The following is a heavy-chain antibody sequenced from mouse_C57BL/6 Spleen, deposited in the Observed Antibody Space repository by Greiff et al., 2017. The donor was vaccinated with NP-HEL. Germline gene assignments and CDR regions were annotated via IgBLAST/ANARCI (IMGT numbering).Heavy chain of an antibody. V-gene: IGHV1-64*01. D-gene: IGHD2-1*01. CDR2: IHPNSGST. J-gene: IGHJ4*01. CDR1: GYTFTSYW. Sequence: VQLQQPGAELVKPGASVKLSCKASGYTFTSYWMHWVKQRPGQGLEWIGMIHPNSGSTNYNEKFKSEATLTVDKSSSTAYMQLSSLTSEDSAVYYCARENYGNYDYYAMDYWGQGTSVTVSS. CDR3: ARENYGNYDYYAMDY.